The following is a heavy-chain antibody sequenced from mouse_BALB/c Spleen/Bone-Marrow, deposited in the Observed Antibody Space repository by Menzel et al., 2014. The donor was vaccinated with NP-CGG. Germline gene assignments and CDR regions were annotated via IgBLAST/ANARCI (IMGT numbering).Heavy chain of an antibody. V-gene: IGHV3-1*02. CDR3: ARFYGSYSY. Sequence: EVKLMESGPDLVKPSQSLSLTCTVTGYSITSGYSWHWIRPFPGNKLEWLGYIHYNGNTDYNPSLRSRISITRDTSKNQFFLQLNSVTTEDTATYYCARFYGSYSYWGQGTTLTVSS. J-gene: IGHJ2*01. D-gene: IGHD1-1*02. CDR1: GYSITSGYS. CDR2: IHYNGNT.